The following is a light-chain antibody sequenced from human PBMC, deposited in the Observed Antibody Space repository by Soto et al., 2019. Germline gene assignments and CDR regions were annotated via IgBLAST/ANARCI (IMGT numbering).Light chain of an antibody. CDR2: SND. Sequence: QSVLTQPPSASGTPGQRVTISCSGSSFNIGSNAVNWYQQLPGTAPKLLIYSNDQRPSGVPDRFSGSKSGTSASLAISGLQSEDEADYYCAAGDDSLNGVVFGGGTKLTVL. CDR1: SFNIGSNA. V-gene: IGLV1-44*01. J-gene: IGLJ2*01. CDR3: AAGDDSLNGVV.